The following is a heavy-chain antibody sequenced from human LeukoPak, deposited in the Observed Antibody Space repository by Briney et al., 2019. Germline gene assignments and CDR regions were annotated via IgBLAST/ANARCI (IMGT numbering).Heavy chain of an antibody. J-gene: IGHJ6*02. Sequence: PSETLSLTCAVYGGSFSGYYWSWIRQPPGKGLAWIGEINHSGSTNYNPSLKSRVTISVDTSKNQFSLKLSSVTAADTAVYYCARNGYCSGGSCYENYYYYYGMDVWGQGTTVTVSS. D-gene: IGHD2-15*01. V-gene: IGHV4-34*01. CDR2: INHSGST. CDR3: ARNGYCSGGSCYENYYYYYGMDV. CDR1: GGSFSGYY.